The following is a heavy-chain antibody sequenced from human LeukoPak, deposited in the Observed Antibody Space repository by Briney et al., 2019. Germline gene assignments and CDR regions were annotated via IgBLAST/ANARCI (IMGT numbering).Heavy chain of an antibody. CDR1: VGSLSSHY. Sequence: SVTLSLPCTVSVGSLSSHYWSWIRQPPGKGLEWIGDIYYNGCTNYNPDLKSRVAISVDTSQHHISLKLESVTAAEPAVVYCGRTLGYCSGGSCYEEWFAPWNQGTLATVSS. CDR3: GRTLGYCSGGSCYEEWFAP. V-gene: IGHV4-59*11. CDR2: IYYNGCT. J-gene: IGHJ5*02. D-gene: IGHD2-15*01.